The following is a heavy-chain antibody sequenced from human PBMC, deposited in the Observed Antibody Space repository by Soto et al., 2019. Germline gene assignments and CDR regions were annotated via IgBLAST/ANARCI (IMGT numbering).Heavy chain of an antibody. CDR3: ARRQWLVGGYYYGMDV. CDR1: GYTFTSYG. D-gene: IGHD6-19*01. V-gene: IGHV1-18*01. Sequence: QVQLVQSGAEVKKPGASVKVSCKASGYTFTSYGISWELQAPGQGLEWMGWTSAYNGNTNYAQKLQGRVTMTTDTSTSTAYMELRSLRSDDTAVYYCARRQWLVGGYYYGMDVWGQGTTVTVSS. CDR2: TSAYNGNT. J-gene: IGHJ6*02.